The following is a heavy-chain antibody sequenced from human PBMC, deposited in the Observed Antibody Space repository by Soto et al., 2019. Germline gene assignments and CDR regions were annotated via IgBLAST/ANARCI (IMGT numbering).Heavy chain of an antibody. CDR2: ISPKSGGT. CDR1: GYSFIDYY. D-gene: IGHD3-9*01. CDR3: ARPPGYISDWYYFDL. Sequence: GASVKVSCKASGYSFIDYYIYWVRQAAGQGFEWMGRISPKSGGTNYAQKFEGRVTMTWDTSLNTAYMELSSLISDDTAVYYCARPPGYISDWYYFDLWGQGTLVTVSS. J-gene: IGHJ4*02. V-gene: IGHV1-2*02.